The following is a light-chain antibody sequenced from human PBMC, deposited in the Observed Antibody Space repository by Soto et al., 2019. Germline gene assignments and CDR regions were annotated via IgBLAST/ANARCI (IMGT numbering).Light chain of an antibody. Sequence: VLTQSPGTLSLSPGASATLSCRASQTVSITYLTWYQQKPGQAPRLLIFGASKRATGIPDRFSGSGSGRDFTLTISGLEPEDFAVYYCQQHGSSPLISFGQGTRLEIK. J-gene: IGKJ5*01. CDR1: QTVSITY. CDR3: QQHGSSPLIS. CDR2: GAS. V-gene: IGKV3-20*01.